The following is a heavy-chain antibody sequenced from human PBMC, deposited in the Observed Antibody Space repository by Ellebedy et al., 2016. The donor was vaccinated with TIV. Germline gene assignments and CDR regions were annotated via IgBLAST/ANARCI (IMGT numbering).Heavy chain of an antibody. D-gene: IGHD1-7*01. Sequence: GGSLRLSCAASGFTFSYAWKSWVRQAPGKGLEWVGRIKNKLDGETTDFAAPVKGRFSISRDDSKNTLYLQMNSRKTEDTAVYYCTAEYRVRELSLDYFDDWGQGTLVTVSS. CDR2: IKNKLDGETT. CDR1: GFTFSYAW. J-gene: IGHJ4*02. CDR3: TAEYRVRELSLDYFDD. V-gene: IGHV3-15*05.